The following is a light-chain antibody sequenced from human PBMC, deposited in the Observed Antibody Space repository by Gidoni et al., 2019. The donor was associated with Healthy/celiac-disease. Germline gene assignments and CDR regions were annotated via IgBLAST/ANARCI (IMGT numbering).Light chain of an antibody. CDR3: QQYNNWPIT. V-gene: IGKV3-15*01. Sequence: ELVMTQPPATLSVSPGERATLSCRASQSVSSYLAWYQQKPGQAPRLLIYGASTRATGIPARFSGSGSGTEFTLTISSLQSEDFAVYYCQQYNNWPITFGQGTRLEIK. J-gene: IGKJ5*01. CDR1: QSVSSY. CDR2: GAS.